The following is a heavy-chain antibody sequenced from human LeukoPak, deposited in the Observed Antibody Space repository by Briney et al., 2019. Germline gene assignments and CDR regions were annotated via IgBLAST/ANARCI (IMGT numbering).Heavy chain of an antibody. V-gene: IGHV3-66*01. Sequence: GGSLRLSCAASGFTVSSNYMSWVRQAPGKGLEWVSVIYSGGSTYYADSVTGRLTISRDTSKNTVDLQMNSLRSDDAAVYYCARSWSSGYWFPATASFDYWGQGTLVTVSS. CDR3: ARSWSSGYWFPATASFDY. CDR2: IYSGGST. J-gene: IGHJ4*02. D-gene: IGHD3-22*01. CDR1: GFTVSSNY.